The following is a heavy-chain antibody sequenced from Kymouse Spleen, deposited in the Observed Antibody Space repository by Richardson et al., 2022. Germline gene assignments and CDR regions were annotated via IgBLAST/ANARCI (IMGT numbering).Heavy chain of an antibody. CDR2: INHSGST. Sequence: QVQLQQWGAGLLKPSETLSLTCAVYGGSFSGYYWSWIRQPPGKGLEWIGEINHSGSTNYNPSLKSRVTISVDTSKNQFSLKLSSVTAADTAVYYCARNPTVTSYYYGMDVWGQGTTVTVSS. D-gene: IGHD4-17*01. V-gene: IGHV4-34*01. J-gene: IGHJ6*02. CDR1: GGSFSGYY. CDR3: ARNPTVTSYYYGMDV.